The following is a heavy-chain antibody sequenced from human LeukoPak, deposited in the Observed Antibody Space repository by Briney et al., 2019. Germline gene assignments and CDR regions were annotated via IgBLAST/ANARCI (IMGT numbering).Heavy chain of an antibody. J-gene: IGHJ4*02. CDR2: ISWDGGST. Sequence: GGSLRLSCAASGFTFDDYAMHWVRQAPGKGLEWVSLISWDGGSTYYADSVKGRFTISRDNSKNSLYLQMNSLRAEDTALYYCARGSTPSYYYDSSGHFDYWGQGTLVTVSS. CDR1: GFTFDDYA. CDR3: ARGSTPSYYYDSSGHFDY. V-gene: IGHV3-43D*03. D-gene: IGHD3-22*01.